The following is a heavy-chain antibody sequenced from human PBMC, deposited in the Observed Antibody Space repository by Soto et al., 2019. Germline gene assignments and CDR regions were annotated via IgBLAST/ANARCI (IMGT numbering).Heavy chain of an antibody. V-gene: IGHV1-3*01. J-gene: IGHJ6*02. Sequence: GASVKVSCKASGYTFTSYAMHWVRQAPGQRLEWMGWINAGNGNTKYSQKFQGRVTITRDTSASTAYMELSSLRSEDTAVYYCARDRMAGYYYYYGMDVWGQVTTVTVSS. D-gene: IGHD6-19*01. CDR2: INAGNGNT. CDR1: GYTFTSYA. CDR3: ARDRMAGYYYYYGMDV.